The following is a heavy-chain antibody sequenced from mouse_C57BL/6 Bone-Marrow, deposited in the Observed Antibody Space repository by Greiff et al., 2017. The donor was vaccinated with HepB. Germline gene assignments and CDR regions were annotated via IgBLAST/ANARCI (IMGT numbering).Heavy chain of an antibody. J-gene: IGHJ4*01. V-gene: IGHV10-1*01. CDR3: VRYAMDY. CDR2: IRSKSNNYAT. CDR1: GFSFNTYA. Sequence: EVKVVESGGGLVQPKGSLKLSCAASGFSFNTYAMNWVRQAPGKGLEWVARIRSKSNNYATYYADSVKDRFTISRDDSESMLYLQMNNLKTEDTAMYYCVRYAMDYWGQGTSVTVSS.